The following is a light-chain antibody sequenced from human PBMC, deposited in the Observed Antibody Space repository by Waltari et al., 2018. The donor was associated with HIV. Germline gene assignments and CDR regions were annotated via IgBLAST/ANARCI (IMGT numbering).Light chain of an antibody. J-gene: IGKJ1*01. CDR2: KAS. Sequence: DIQMTQSPSTLSASVGDRVTITCRASQSISTWLAWYQQKPGRAPNLLIYKASTLEDGGPSRFSGSGSGTEFTLTISSLQPDDLATYYCQQYNTDSRTFGQGTKVAIK. CDR1: QSISTW. V-gene: IGKV1-5*03. CDR3: QQYNTDSRT.